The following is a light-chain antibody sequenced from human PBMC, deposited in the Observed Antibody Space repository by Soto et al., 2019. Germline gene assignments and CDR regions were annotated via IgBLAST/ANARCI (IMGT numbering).Light chain of an antibody. CDR3: CSYAGSFTSV. CDR2: EGT. V-gene: IGLV2-23*01. Sequence: QSALTQPASVSGSPGQSITISCTGTSSDVGSGSHNLVSWYQQRPGKAPKVMLYEGTKRHSGGSDRFSGSKSGNTASLTISWLQAEDEAEYYGCSYAGSFTSVFGTVTKLTVL. J-gene: IGLJ1*01. CDR1: SSDVGSGSHNL.